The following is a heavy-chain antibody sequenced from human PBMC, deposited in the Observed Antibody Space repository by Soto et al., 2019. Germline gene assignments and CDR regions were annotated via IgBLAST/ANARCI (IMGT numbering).Heavy chain of an antibody. CDR2: MSGSGGST. CDR3: AKGAYSSSWYSWDY. Sequence: EVQLLESGGGLVQPGGSLRLSCAASGFTFSSYAMSWVRQAPGKGLEWVSAMSGSGGSTYYADSVKGRFTISRDNSKNTLYLQMNRLRAEDTAVYYCAKGAYSSSWYSWDYWGQGTLVTVSS. V-gene: IGHV3-23*01. CDR1: GFTFSSYA. J-gene: IGHJ4*02. D-gene: IGHD6-13*01.